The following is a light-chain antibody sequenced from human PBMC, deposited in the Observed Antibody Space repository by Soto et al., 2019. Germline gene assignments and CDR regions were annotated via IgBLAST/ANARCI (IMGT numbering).Light chain of an antibody. J-gene: IGKJ1*01. CDR1: QSISSW. CDR3: QQYNSYCT. V-gene: IGKV1-5*03. CDR2: KAS. Sequence: DIQMTQFPSTLSASVGDRVTITCRASQSISSWLAWYQQKPGKAPKLLIYKASSLESGVPSRFSGSGSGTEFTLTISSLQPDDFATYYCQQYNSYCTFGQGTKV.